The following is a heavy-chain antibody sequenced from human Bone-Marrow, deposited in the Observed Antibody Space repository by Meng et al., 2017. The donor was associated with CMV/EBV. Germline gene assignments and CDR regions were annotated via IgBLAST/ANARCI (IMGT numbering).Heavy chain of an antibody. D-gene: IGHD2-2*02. J-gene: IGHJ6*02. CDR1: GGTFSSYT. V-gene: IGHV1-69*04. CDR2: IIPILGIA. CDR3: ARDPQGYCSSTSCYTYYYYGMDV. Sequence: SVKVSCKSSGGTFSSYTISWVRQAPGKGLEWMGRIIPILGIANYAQKLQGRVTITADKSTSTAYMELSSLRSEDTAVYYCARDPQGYCSSTSCYTYYYYGMDVWGQGTTVTVSS.